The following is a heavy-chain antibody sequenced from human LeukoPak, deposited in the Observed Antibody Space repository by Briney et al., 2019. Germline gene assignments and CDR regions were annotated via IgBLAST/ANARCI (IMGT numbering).Heavy chain of an antibody. CDR1: GFTFDDYT. CDR3: ARESLATIGVDY. V-gene: IGHV3-43*01. Sequence: GGPLRLSCAASGFTFDDYTMHWVRQAPGKGLEWVSLITWDGGSTYYADSVKGRFTISRDNSKNSLYLQMNTLRAEDTAVYYCARESLATIGVDYWGQGTLVTVSS. D-gene: IGHD5-12*01. CDR2: ITWDGGST. J-gene: IGHJ4*02.